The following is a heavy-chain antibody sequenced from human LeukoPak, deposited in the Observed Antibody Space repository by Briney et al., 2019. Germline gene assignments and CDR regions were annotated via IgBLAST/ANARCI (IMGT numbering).Heavy chain of an antibody. Sequence: GRSLRLSCAASGFTFSSYGMHWVRQAPGKGLEWVAVISYDGSNKYYADSVKGRFTISRDNSKNTLYLQMNSLRAEGTAVYYCAKGGYSGYDSPGYYYYYMDVWGKGTTVTVSS. CDR1: GFTFSSYG. CDR3: AKGGYSGYDSPGYYYYYMDV. CDR2: ISYDGSNK. D-gene: IGHD5-12*01. J-gene: IGHJ6*03. V-gene: IGHV3-30*18.